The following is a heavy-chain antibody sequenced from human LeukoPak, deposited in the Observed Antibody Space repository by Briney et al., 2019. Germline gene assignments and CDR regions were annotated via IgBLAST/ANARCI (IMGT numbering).Heavy chain of an antibody. D-gene: IGHD5-18*01. V-gene: IGHV1-24*01. Sequence: ASVKVSCKVAGYALTEFTLHSVRQAPGKGLEWMGGFDPEDGETIYAQKFQGRVTMTEDTSTDTAYIELSSLRSQDTAMFYCSPGADTDAFEIWGQGTMVTVSS. J-gene: IGHJ3*02. CDR3: SPGADTDAFEI. CDR2: FDPEDGET. CDR1: GYALTEFT.